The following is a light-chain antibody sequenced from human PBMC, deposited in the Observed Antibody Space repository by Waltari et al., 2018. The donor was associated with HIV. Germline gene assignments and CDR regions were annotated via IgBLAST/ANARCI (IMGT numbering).Light chain of an antibody. CDR3: ATWNDSLSGYV. J-gene: IGLJ1*01. CDR1: SSNIGRTY. Sequence: QSLLTQPPSASGTPGQRLTISCSGRSSNIGRTYVYWYQHLPGTAPKLLIYRNNQRPSGVPDRFSGSKSGTSASLAISGLRSEDEADYYCATWNDSLSGYVFGTGTKVTV. CDR2: RNN. V-gene: IGLV1-47*01.